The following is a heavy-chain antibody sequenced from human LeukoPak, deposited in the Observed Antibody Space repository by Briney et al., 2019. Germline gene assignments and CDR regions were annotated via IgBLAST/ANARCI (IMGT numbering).Heavy chain of an antibody. J-gene: IGHJ4*02. Sequence: ASVKVSCKASGYTLTSYGISWVRQAPGQGLEWMGWISAYNGNTNYAQKLQGRVTMATDTSTSTAYMELRSLRSDDTAVYYCARDRQLKIESGSFTPLGYWGQGTLVTVSS. CDR3: ARDRQLKIESGSFTPLGY. CDR1: GYTLTSYG. D-gene: IGHD1-26*01. CDR2: ISAYNGNT. V-gene: IGHV1-18*01.